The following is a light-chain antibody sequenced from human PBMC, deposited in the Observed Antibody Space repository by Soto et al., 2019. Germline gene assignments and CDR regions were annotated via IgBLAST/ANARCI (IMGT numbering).Light chain of an antibody. CDR2: GVS. CDR3: QQYSTSPRT. CDR1: QSVRSSY. Sequence: EIVLTQSTGTLSLSPGERATLSCRASQSVRSSYLAWYEQKLGQAPRLVIYGVSNRATGIPDRFSGSGSGTDFTLTISRLESEDFAVYYFQQYSTSPRTFGQGIQVEIK. J-gene: IGKJ1*01. V-gene: IGKV3-20*01.